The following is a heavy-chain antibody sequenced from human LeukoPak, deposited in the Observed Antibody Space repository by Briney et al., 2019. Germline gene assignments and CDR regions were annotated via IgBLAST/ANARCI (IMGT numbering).Heavy chain of an antibody. J-gene: IGHJ5*02. Sequence: SETLSLTYTVSGGSINSYSWNWIRQPPGKGLEWIGYVYYSGSTNYNPSLKSRVTISVDTSKNQFSPNLYSVTAADTAVYYCARRPQTGGTNRLDNSFEPWRQGTLVTVSS. D-gene: IGHD1-20*01. CDR1: GGSINSYS. CDR2: VYYSGST. V-gene: IGHV4-59*08. CDR3: ARRPQTGGTNRLDNSFEP.